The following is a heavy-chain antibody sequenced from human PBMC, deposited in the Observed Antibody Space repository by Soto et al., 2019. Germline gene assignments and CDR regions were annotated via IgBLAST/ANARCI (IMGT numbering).Heavy chain of an antibody. CDR3: ARVWNYYDSSGYRPHYYYYGMDV. CDR1: GYTFTSYG. CDR2: ISAYNGNT. D-gene: IGHD3-22*01. J-gene: IGHJ6*02. V-gene: IGHV1-18*01. Sequence: ASVKVSCKASGYTFTSYGISWVRQAPGQGLEWMGWISAYNGNTNYAQKLQGRVTMTTDTSTSTAYMELRSLRSDDTAVYYCARVWNYYDSSGYRPHYYYYGMDVWGQGTTVTVSS.